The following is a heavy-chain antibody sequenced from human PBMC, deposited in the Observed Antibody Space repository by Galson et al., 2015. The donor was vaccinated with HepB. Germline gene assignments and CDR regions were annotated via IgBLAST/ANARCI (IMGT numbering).Heavy chain of an antibody. D-gene: IGHD2/OR15-2a*01. V-gene: IGHV1-69*01. CDR2: IIPIFGTA. CDR1: GGTFSSYA. J-gene: IGHJ6*02. CDR3: ARGEYLGPRRVTPAYYYGMDV. Sequence: SVKVSCKASGGTFSSYAISWVRQAPGQGLEWMGGIIPIFGTANYAQKFQGRVTITADESTSTAYMELSSLRSEDTAVYYCARGEYLGPRRVTPAYYYGMDVWGQGTTVTVSS.